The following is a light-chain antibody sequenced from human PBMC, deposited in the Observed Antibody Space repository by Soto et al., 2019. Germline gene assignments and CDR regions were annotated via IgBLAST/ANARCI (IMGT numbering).Light chain of an antibody. CDR1: QAISSY. CDR3: KQLNSFPIT. V-gene: IGKV1-9*01. Sequence: DIQLTQAPSFLSASAGDRVSITCRASQAISSYLAWYQQKPGRAPKLLIYAASTLQSGVHSRFSGSGSGTEFTLTITSLQPEDFATYYCKQLNSFPITFGQGTRLEIK. CDR2: AAS. J-gene: IGKJ5*01.